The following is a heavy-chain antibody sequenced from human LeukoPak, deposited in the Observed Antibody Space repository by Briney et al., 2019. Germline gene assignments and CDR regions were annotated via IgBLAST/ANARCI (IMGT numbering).Heavy chain of an antibody. CDR3: AREAGDSFWSGFKFDY. Sequence: GGSLRLSCAASGFTISSYYMSWVRQAPGKGLEWVSVIYSGGSTYYADSVKGRFTISRHNSKNTLYLQMNSLRTEDTAVYYCAREAGDSFWSGFKFDYWGQGSLVTVSS. J-gene: IGHJ4*02. CDR2: IYSGGST. V-gene: IGHV3-53*04. CDR1: GFTISSYY. D-gene: IGHD3-3*01.